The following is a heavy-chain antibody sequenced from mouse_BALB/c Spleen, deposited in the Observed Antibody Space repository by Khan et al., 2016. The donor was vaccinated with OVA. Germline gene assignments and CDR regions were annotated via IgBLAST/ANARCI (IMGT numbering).Heavy chain of an antibody. CDR2: ICSDSSTN. CDR3: ATAYFYGYYFDY. J-gene: IGHJ2*03. Sequence: EVELVESGGGLVQPGGSRKLSCAASGFTFTSYGMHWIRQAPEKGLEWVAYICSDSSTNYYADTVKGRSTMSRDNPKNTLFLQITSLSSGDTAFYFCATAYFYGYYFDYWGQGTSLTVSA. D-gene: IGHD1-1*01. V-gene: IGHV5-17*02. CDR1: GFTFTSYG.